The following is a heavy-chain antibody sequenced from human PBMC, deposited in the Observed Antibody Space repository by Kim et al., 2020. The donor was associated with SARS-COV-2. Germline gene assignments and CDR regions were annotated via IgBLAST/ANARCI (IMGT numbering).Heavy chain of an antibody. Sequence: ASVKVSCKASGYTFTSYAMHWVRQAPGQRLEWMGWINAGNGNTKYSQKFQGGVTITRDTSASTAYVELSSLRSEDTAVYYCARGLSFRDIVVVPAAMLADWFDPWGQGTLVTVSS. J-gene: IGHJ5*02. CDR3: ARGLSFRDIVVVPAAMLADWFDP. D-gene: IGHD2-2*01. V-gene: IGHV1-3*01. CDR1: GYTFTSYA. CDR2: INAGNGNT.